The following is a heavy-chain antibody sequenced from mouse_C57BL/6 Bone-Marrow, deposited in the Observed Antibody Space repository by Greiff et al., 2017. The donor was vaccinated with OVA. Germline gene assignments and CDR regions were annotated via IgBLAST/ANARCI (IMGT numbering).Heavy chain of an antibody. CDR3: ARGHGNYPDY. Sequence: VQLQQSGAELARPGASVKLSCKASGYTFTSYGISWVKQRTGQGLEWIGEIYPRSGNTYYNEKFKGKATLTADKSSSTAYMQLSSLTSEDSAVYYCARGHGNYPDYWGQGTTLTVSS. V-gene: IGHV1-81*01. D-gene: IGHD2-1*01. CDR1: GYTFTSYG. CDR2: IYPRSGNT. J-gene: IGHJ2*01.